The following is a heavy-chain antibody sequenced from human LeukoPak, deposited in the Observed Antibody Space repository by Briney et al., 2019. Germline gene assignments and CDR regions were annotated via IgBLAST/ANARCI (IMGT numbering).Heavy chain of an antibody. Sequence: SETLSLTCAVSGGSISSSNWWSWVRQPPGKGLEWIGEIYHSGSTNYNPSLKSRVTISVDKSKNQFSLKLSSVTAADTAVYYCARVARPGYSSTEDDAFDIWGQGTMVTVSS. CDR2: IYHSGST. V-gene: IGHV4-4*02. D-gene: IGHD6-13*01. J-gene: IGHJ3*02. CDR1: GGSISSSNW. CDR3: ARVARPGYSSTEDDAFDI.